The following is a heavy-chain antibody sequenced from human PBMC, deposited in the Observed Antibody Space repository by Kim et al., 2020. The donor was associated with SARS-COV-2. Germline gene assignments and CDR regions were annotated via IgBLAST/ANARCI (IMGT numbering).Heavy chain of an antibody. D-gene: IGHD3-22*01. V-gene: IGHV4-61*02. J-gene: IGHJ5*02. CDR2: ST. CDR3: ARGAIVGVDP. Sequence: STTYNTSLKRRGTNSKDTSKNQVSLNLSSVTAADTAVYYCARGAIVGVDPWGQGTLVTVSS.